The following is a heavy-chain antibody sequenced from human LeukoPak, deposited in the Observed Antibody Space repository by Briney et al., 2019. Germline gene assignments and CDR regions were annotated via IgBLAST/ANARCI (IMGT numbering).Heavy chain of an antibody. Sequence: SETLSLTCTVSGGSISSYYWSWIRQPPGKGLEWIGYIYYSGSTNYNPSLKSRVTVSVDTSENQFSLKLSSVTAADTAVYYCARAHSIASYYYGVDVWGQGTTVTVSS. CDR2: IYYSGST. CDR3: ARAHSIASYYYGVDV. D-gene: IGHD2/OR15-2a*01. V-gene: IGHV4-59*12. J-gene: IGHJ6*02. CDR1: GGSISSYY.